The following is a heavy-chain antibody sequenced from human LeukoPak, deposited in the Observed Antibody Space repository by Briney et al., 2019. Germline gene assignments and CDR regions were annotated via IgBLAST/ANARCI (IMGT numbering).Heavy chain of an antibody. CDR2: IYYSGST. CDR3: ARVRYYGSGSYYSLYYFDY. D-gene: IGHD3-10*01. V-gene: IGHV4-59*12. CDR1: GGSISSYY. Sequence: SETLSLTCTVSGGSISSYYWSWIRQPPGKGLEWIGYIYYSGSTNYNPSLKSRVTISVDTSKNQFSLKLSSVTAADTAVYYCARVRYYGSGSYYSLYYFDYWGQGTLVTVPS. J-gene: IGHJ4*02.